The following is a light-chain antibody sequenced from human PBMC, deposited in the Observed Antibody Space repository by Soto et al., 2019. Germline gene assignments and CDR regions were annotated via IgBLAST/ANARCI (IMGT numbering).Light chain of an antibody. CDR2: GAS. J-gene: IGKJ2*01. Sequence: EIVMTRSPATLSVSPGERATLSCRASQSVSSNLAWYQQKPGQAPRLLIYGASTRATGIPARFSGSRSGTEFTLTISSLQSEDFAVYYCQQYNNWPYTFGQGTKLEIK. V-gene: IGKV3-15*01. CDR1: QSVSSN. CDR3: QQYNNWPYT.